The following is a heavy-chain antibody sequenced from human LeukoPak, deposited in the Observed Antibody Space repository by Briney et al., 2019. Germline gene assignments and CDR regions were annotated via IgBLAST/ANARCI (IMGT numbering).Heavy chain of an antibody. CDR1: GFTFSDYY. D-gene: IGHD5-18*01. J-gene: IGHJ4*02. CDR3: AKYSYGYGAIDY. Sequence: GGSLRLSCAASGFTFSDYYIISSSGSTIYYADSVKGRFTISRDNAKNSLYLQMNSLRAEDTAVYYCAKYSYGYGAIDYWGQGSLVTVSS. V-gene: IGHV3-11*01. CDR2: ISSSGSTI.